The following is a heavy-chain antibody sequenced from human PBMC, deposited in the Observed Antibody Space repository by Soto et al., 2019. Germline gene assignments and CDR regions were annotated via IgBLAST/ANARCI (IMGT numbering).Heavy chain of an antibody. D-gene: IGHD3-10*02. Sequence: EVQLEESGGGLAQPGGSLRLSCAASGFTLSGYAMDWVRQAPGKGLEYVSGISSNGVGTYYANSVQGRFTISRDNSKNTVYLQMGSLRPEDMAVYYCARRVRPDFYYMDVWGKGTTVTVSS. CDR1: GFTLSGYA. CDR3: ARRVRPDFYYMDV. J-gene: IGHJ6*03. CDR2: ISSNGVGT. V-gene: IGHV3-64*01.